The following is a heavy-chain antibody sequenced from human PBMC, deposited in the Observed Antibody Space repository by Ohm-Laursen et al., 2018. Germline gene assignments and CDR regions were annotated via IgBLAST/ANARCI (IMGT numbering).Heavy chain of an antibody. CDR3: ARGRGRRFYWFDP. J-gene: IGHJ5*02. CDR1: GYTFTGYY. V-gene: IGHV1-8*02. CDR2: MNPNSGNT. Sequence: SVKASCKVSGYTFTGYYMHWVRQATGQGLEWMGWMNPNSGNTGYAQKFQGRVTMTRNTSISTAYMELSSLRSEDTAVYYCARGRGRRFYWFDPWGQGTLVTVSS. D-gene: IGHD3-3*01.